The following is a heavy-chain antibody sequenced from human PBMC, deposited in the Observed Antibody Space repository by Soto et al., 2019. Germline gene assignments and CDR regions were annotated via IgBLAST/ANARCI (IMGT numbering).Heavy chain of an antibody. V-gene: IGHV4-59*01. D-gene: IGHD6-6*01. J-gene: IGHJ5*02. Sequence: QVQLQESGPGLVKPSETLSLTCTVSGGSISSYYWSWIRQPPGKGLEWIGYIYYSGSTNYNPSLKIRVTIAVDTSKNQFSLKLSAVTAADAAVYYCVRSRWFDPWGQGTLVTVSS. CDR2: IYYSGST. CDR3: VRSRWFDP. CDR1: GGSISSYY.